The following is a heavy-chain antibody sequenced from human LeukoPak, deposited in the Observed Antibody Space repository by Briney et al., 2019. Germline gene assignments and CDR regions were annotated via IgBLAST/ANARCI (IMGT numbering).Heavy chain of an antibody. J-gene: IGHJ6*03. CDR1: GYTFTDYY. V-gene: IGHV1-2*02. Sequence: ASVKVSCKASGYTFTDYYIHWVRQAPGQGLEWMGWINPNSGGTNYAQKFQGRVTMTRDTSISTAYMELSRLRSDDTAVYYCAVLGYCTAGTCYVLPTGYYYYMDVWGKGTTVTVSS. CDR3: AVLGYCTAGTCYVLPTGYYYYMDV. D-gene: IGHD2-15*01. CDR2: INPNSGGT.